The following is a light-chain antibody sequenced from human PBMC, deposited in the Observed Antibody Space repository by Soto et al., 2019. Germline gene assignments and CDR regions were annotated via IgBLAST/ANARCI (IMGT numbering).Light chain of an antibody. CDR1: QDISNF. V-gene: IGKV1-27*01. CDR2: AAS. CDR3: QKYNRAPRT. J-gene: IGKJ1*01. Sequence: DIQMTQSPSSLSASIGDRVTITCRASQDISNFLAWYQQKPGKAPKVLIYAASSLQSGASSRFRGSGSGTEFTLTITSLQPEDVATYYCQKYNRAPRTFGQGTEVEMK.